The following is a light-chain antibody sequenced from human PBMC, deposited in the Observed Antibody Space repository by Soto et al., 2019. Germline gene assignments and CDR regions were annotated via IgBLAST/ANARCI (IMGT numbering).Light chain of an antibody. Sequence: DIVLTQSPGTLSLSPGERATLSCRASQSVSNRYLAWYQQKSGQAPRLLISGASSRATGIPDRFSGSGSGTDCTLTISSLQSEDVAVYYGQQSNDWPLTVGGGTKVDIK. CDR1: QSVSNRY. CDR2: GAS. CDR3: QQSNDWPLT. J-gene: IGKJ4*01. V-gene: IGKV3-20*01.